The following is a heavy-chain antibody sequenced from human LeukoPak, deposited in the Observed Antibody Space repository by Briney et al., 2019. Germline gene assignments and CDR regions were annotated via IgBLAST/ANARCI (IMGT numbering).Heavy chain of an antibody. CDR3: ARDRQLWASVGYYYGMDV. CDR2: TYYRSKWYN. D-gene: IGHD5-18*01. J-gene: IGHJ6*02. V-gene: IGHV6-1*01. CDR1: GYSVSSNSAA. Sequence: SQTLSLTCAISGYSVSSNSAAWNWIRQSPSRGLEWLGRTYYRSKWYNDYAVSVKSRVTINPDTSKNQYSLQLNSVTPEDTAVYYCARDRQLWASVGYYYGMDVWGQGTTVSVSS.